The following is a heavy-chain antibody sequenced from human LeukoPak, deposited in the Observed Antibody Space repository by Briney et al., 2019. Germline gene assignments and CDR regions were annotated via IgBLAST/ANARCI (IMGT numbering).Heavy chain of an antibody. J-gene: IGHJ3*02. V-gene: IGHV4-59*01. D-gene: IGHD3-10*01. CDR2: IYYSGST. Sequence: SETLSLTCTVSGGSISSYYWSWIRQPPGKGLEWIGYIYYSGSTNYNPSLKSRVTISVDTSKNQFSLKLSSVTAADTAVYYCGRDLTMARGGDAFDIWGQGTMVTVSS. CDR3: GRDLTMARGGDAFDI. CDR1: GGSISSYY.